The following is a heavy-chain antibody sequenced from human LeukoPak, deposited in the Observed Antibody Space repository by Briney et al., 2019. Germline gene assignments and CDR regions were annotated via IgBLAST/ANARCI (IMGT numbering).Heavy chain of an antibody. D-gene: IGHD2-15*01. CDR1: GYTFTSYG. V-gene: IGHV1-2*02. J-gene: IGHJ5*02. CDR2: INPNSGGT. CDR3: ARDGEYCSGGTSRCSGYSNWFDP. Sequence: GASVKVSCKASGYTFTSYGISWVRQAPGQGLEWMGWINPNSGGTNYAQKFQGRVTMTRDTSTSTVYMELSSLRSEDTAVYYCARDGEYCSGGTSRCSGYSNWFDPWGQGTLVTVSS.